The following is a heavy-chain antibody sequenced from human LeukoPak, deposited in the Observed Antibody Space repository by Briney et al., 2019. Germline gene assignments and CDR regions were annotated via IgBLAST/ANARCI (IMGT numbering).Heavy chain of an antibody. CDR3: VKDLNGTWSFDY. CDR2: ISSNEYDT. Sequence: GGSLRLSCSASGFTFSAYFMHWVSQAPGKGLEYVSSISSNEYDTYYADSVKGRFTISRDNSKNTLFLQMSSLRAEDTAVYYCVKDLNGTWSFDYWGQGTLVTVSS. CDR1: GFTFSAYF. D-gene: IGHD2-8*01. V-gene: IGHV3-64D*06. J-gene: IGHJ4*02.